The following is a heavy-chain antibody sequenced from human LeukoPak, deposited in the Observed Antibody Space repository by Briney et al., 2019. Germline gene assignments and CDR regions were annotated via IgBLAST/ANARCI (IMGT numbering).Heavy chain of an antibody. D-gene: IGHD4-17*01. CDR3: AREGKTTVTTSGAFDI. J-gene: IGHJ3*02. CDR1: GYTFTSYY. CDR2: INPSGGST. V-gene: IGHV1-46*01. Sequence: ASVKVSCKASGYTFTSYYMHWVRQAPGQGLEWMGIINPSGGSTSYAQRFQGRVTMTRDTSTSTVYMELSSLRSEDTAVYYCAREGKTTVTTSGAFDIWGQGTMVTVSS.